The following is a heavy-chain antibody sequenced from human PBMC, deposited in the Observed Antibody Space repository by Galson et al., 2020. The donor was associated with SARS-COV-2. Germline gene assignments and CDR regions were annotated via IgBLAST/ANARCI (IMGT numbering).Heavy chain of an antibody. CDR2: ISYDGSNK. CDR1: GFTFSSYA. J-gene: IGHJ6*02. D-gene: IGHD6-13*01. Sequence: GGSLRLSCAASGFTFSSYAMHWVRQAPGKGLEWVAVISYDGSNKYYADSVKGRFTISRDNSKNTLYLQMNSLRAEDTAVYYCARAPLVVVSGGEAIAAAGPYYYGMDVWGQGTLVTVSS. CDR3: ARAPLVVVSGGEAIAAAGPYYYGMDV. V-gene: IGHV3-30-3*01.